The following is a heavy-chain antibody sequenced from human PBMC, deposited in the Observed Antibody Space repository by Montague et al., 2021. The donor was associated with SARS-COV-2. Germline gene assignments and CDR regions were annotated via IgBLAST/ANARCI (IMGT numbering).Heavy chain of an antibody. Sequence: CAISGDSVSSDTAAWHWIRQSPPRGLEWLGRTFYRSQWHTDSAASVRSRISFSGDISKNQFSLHLNSVTPEDTAIYYCAGDCDYGGIWYSLLENWGQGTLVIVSS. D-gene: IGHD4-17*01. CDR2: TFYRSQWHT. J-gene: IGHJ1*01. CDR1: GDSVSSDTAA. V-gene: IGHV6-1*01. CDR3: AGDCDYGGIWYSLLEN.